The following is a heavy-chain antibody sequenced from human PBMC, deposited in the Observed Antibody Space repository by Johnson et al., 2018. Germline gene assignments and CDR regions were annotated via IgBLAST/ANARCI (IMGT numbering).Heavy chain of an antibody. CDR1: GFTFSAYW. V-gene: IGHV3-7*01. J-gene: IGHJ3*01. Sequence: VQLVESGGGLVQPGGSLRLSCAASGFTFSAYWMTWVRQAPVKGLEWVANIRDGGREKYYVDPVKGRFTISRDNARNSLYLQWNSLRAEDTAVYYCARETIADVAGKVFDRWDQGTMVTVSS. CDR2: IRDGGREK. D-gene: IGHD6-13*01. CDR3: ARETIADVAGKVFDR.